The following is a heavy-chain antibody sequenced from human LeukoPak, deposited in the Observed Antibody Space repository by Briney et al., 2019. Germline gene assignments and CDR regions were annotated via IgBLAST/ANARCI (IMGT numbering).Heavy chain of an antibody. CDR1: GGSISSSSYY. D-gene: IGHD6-13*01. J-gene: IGHJ4*02. V-gene: IGHV4-39*01. CDR2: IYYSGST. Sequence: SETLSLTCTVSGGSISSSSYYWGWIRQPPGKGLEWIGGIYYSGSTYYNPSLKSRVTISVDTSKNQFSLKLSSVTAADTAVYYCARTYSSSWYADYFDYWGQGTLVTVSS. CDR3: ARTYSSSWYADYFDY.